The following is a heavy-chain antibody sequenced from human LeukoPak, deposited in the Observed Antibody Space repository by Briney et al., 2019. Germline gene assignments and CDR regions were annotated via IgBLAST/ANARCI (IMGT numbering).Heavy chain of an antibody. J-gene: IGHJ6*02. D-gene: IGHD5-24*01. V-gene: IGHV3-30*04. CDR2: ISYDGSNK. CDR3: ARGRMATIDYYYGMDV. CDR1: GFTFSSYA. Sequence: PGGSLRLSCAASGFTFSSYAMHWVRQAPGKGLEWVAVISYDGSNKYYADSVKGRFTISRDNPKNTLYLQMNSLRAEDTAVYYCARGRMATIDYYYGMDVWGQGTTVTVSS.